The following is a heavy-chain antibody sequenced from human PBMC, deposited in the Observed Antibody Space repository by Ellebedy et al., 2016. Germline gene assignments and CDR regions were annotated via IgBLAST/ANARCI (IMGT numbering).Heavy chain of an antibody. Sequence: SETLSLXCTVSGGSINTYYWNWIRQPPGKGLEWIGYVQYSGSTKYNPSLKSRVTISVDTSKNQFSLKLSSVTAADTAVYYCVRDPRYGMDVWGQGTTVTVSS. V-gene: IGHV4-59*01. J-gene: IGHJ6*02. CDR1: GGSINTYY. CDR3: VRDPRYGMDV. CDR2: VQYSGST.